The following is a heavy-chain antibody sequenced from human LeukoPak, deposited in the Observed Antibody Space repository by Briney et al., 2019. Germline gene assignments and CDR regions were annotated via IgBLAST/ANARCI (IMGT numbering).Heavy chain of an antibody. CDR2: INVIFGTS. CDR3: APHSVVFYPPEKRY. CDR1: GGTFRTYA. J-gene: IGHJ4*02. Sequence: ASVKVSCKASGGTFRTYAINWVRQAPGQGLEWMGGINVIFGTSNYAQKFQGRVTISADESTSTAYVELSRLTSEGTAVYYCAPHSVVFYPPEKRYWGKGTLLTVSS. D-gene: IGHD2-8*02. V-gene: IGHV1-69*13.